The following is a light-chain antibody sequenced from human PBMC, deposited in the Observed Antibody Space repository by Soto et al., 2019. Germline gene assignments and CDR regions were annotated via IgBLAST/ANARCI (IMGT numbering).Light chain of an antibody. Sequence: EIVLTQSPATLSFSPGERATLSCRASQSVSSDLAWYQQKPGQAPRLLIYGASTRAIGIPARFSGSGSGTEFTLTINSLQSVDFAVYYCQQYNNWPTWTFGQGTKVDI. J-gene: IGKJ1*01. CDR2: GAS. V-gene: IGKV3-15*01. CDR3: QQYNNWPTWT. CDR1: QSVSSD.